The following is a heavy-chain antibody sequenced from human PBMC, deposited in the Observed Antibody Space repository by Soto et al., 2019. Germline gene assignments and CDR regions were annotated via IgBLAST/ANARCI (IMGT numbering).Heavy chain of an antibody. Sequence: SQTLSLTCAISGDSVSSNSAAWNWIRQSPSRGLEWLGRTYYRSKWYNDYAVSVKSRITINPDTSKNQFSLQLNSVTPEDTAVYYCARERQPGGRRWNYVEIEIHWFDPWGQGTLVTVSS. CDR3: ARERQPGGRRWNYVEIEIHWFDP. CDR2: TYYRSKWYN. V-gene: IGHV6-1*01. CDR1: GDSVSSNSAA. J-gene: IGHJ5*02. D-gene: IGHD1-7*01.